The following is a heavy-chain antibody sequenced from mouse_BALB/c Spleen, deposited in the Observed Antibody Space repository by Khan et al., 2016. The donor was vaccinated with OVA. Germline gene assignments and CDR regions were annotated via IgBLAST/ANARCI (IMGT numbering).Heavy chain of an antibody. CDR3: ARRHYYGRWYFDV. Sequence: EVQLLESGPGLVKPSQSLSLTCTVSGFSITTDYAWNWIRQFPGNKLEWMGYVSYSGSTSYNPSLKSRFTITRDTSKNQFFLQLNSVTTEDTATYLSARRHYYGRWYFDVWGAGTTVTVSS. D-gene: IGHD1-2*01. CDR1: GFSITTDYA. J-gene: IGHJ1*01. CDR2: VSYSGST. V-gene: IGHV3-2*02.